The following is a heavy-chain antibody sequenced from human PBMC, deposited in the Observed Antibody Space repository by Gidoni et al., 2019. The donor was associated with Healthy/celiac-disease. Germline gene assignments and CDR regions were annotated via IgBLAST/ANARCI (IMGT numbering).Heavy chain of an antibody. D-gene: IGHD4-17*01. CDR3: ARRDHKYGDYVN. J-gene: IGHJ4*02. CDR2: IYYSGST. V-gene: IGHV4-59*01. Sequence: QVQLQESGPGLVKPSETLSLTCTVSGGPISSYYWSWIRQPPGKGLEWIGYIYYSGSTNYNPSLKSRVTISVDTSKNQFSLKLSSVTAADTAVYYCARRDHKYGDYVNWGQGTLVTVSS. CDR1: GGPISSYY.